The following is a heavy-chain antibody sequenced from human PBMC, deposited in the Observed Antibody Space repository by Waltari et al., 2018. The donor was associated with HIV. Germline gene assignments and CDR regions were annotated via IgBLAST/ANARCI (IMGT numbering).Heavy chain of an antibody. CDR3: ARDSKGDFWSGPISKDY. Sequence: QVQLVQSGAEVKKPGASVKVSCKASGYTFTSYGISWVRQAPGQGLEWMGWISAYNGNTNDAQKLQGRVTMTTDTSTSTAYMELRSLRSDDTAVYYCARDSKGDFWSGPISKDYWGQGTLVTVSS. V-gene: IGHV1-18*01. CDR1: GYTFTSYG. J-gene: IGHJ4*02. CDR2: ISAYNGNT. D-gene: IGHD3-3*01.